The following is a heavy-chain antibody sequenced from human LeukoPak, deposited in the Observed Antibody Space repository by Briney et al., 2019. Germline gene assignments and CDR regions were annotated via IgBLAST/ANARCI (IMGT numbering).Heavy chain of an antibody. CDR2: INHSGST. J-gene: IGHJ4*02. V-gene: IGHV4-34*01. CDR1: GGSFSGYY. D-gene: IGHD3-16*02. CDR3: ARGEALYDYIWGSYRYTGGLDY. Sequence: SETLSLTCAVYGGSFSGYYWSWMRQPPGKGLEWIGEINHSGSTNYNPSLKSRVTISVDTSKNQFSLKLSSVTAADTAVYYCARGEALYDYIWGSYRYTGGLDYWGQGTLVTASS.